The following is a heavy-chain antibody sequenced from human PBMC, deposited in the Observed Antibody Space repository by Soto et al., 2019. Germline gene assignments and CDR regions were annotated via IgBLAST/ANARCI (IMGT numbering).Heavy chain of an antibody. CDR2: IRPSGGRT. V-gene: IGHV1-46*01. J-gene: IGHJ4*02. Sequence: ASVKVSCKASGYTFTNYYIHWVRQAPGQRLEWLGIIRPSGGRTEYAQRFQGRVTMTRDTSTSTVYTQLTSLTSEDTAAYYCARESNESYYFDYWGQGTLVTVSS. CDR1: GYTFTNYY. CDR3: ARESNESYYFDY. D-gene: IGHD5-18*01.